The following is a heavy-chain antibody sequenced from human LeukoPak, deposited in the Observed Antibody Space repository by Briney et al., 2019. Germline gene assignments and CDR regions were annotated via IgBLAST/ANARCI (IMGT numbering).Heavy chain of an antibody. CDR3: TRAPPGMTMMTDY. Sequence: ASVKVSCKASGGTFSSYAISWVRQVPGQGLEWMGWVSTNDGNTVYAQRLQGRVTMTTDTSTSVAYMELRSLTSDDTAVYYCTRAPPGMTMMTDYWGQGTLVTVSS. CDR2: VSTNDGNT. J-gene: IGHJ4*02. V-gene: IGHV1-18*01. D-gene: IGHD3-22*01. CDR1: GGTFSSYA.